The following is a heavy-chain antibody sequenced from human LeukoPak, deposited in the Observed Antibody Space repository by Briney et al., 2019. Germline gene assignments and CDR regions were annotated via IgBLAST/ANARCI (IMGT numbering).Heavy chain of an antibody. J-gene: IGHJ5*02. Sequence: GGSLRLSCAASGFTFSSYSMNWVRQAPGKGLEWVSYISSSSSTIYYADSVKGRFTISRDNAKNSLYLQMNSLRDEDTAVYYCATRGYCSSSSCSDGAFDPWGQGTLVTVSS. D-gene: IGHD2-2*03. V-gene: IGHV3-48*02. CDR2: ISSSSSTI. CDR3: ATRGYCSSSSCSDGAFDP. CDR1: GFTFSSYS.